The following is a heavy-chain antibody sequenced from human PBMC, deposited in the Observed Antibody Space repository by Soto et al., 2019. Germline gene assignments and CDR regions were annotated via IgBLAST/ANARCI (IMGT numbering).Heavy chain of an antibody. J-gene: IGHJ1*01. Sequence: EVQLMESGGGLVQPGGSLRLSCVASGFTFSTSDMSWVRQAPGKGLEWVSAISGSGISTYYADFVKGRFTISRDNSKKTLYLQMSILRAADAAVYYCAIERGSSCGGDWGQGALVTVSS. CDR1: GFTFSTSD. CDR2: ISGSGIST. D-gene: IGHD5-18*01. CDR3: AIERGSSCGGD. V-gene: IGHV3-23*01.